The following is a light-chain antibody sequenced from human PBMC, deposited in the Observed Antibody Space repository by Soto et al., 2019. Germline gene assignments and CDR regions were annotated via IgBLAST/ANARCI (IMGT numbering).Light chain of an antibody. Sequence: EIALTQSPGTLSLSPGKRGNLSCRASQSVNSSYLAWYQQKPGQAPRLLIYGASSRATGIPDRFSGSGSGTDFTLTISRLEPEDFAVYYCQQYGSSPPWTFGQGTKVEIK. CDR1: QSVNSSY. CDR3: QQYGSSPPWT. J-gene: IGKJ1*01. V-gene: IGKV3-20*01. CDR2: GAS.